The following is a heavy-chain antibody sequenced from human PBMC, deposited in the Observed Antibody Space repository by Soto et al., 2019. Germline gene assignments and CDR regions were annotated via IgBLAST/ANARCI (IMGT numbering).Heavy chain of an antibody. CDR2: IIPNLGIA. CDR3: ASVQGSAWGYG. D-gene: IGHD3-10*01. CDR1: GGTFSSYT. J-gene: IGHJ4*02. V-gene: IGHV1-69*02. Sequence: QVQLVQSGAEVKKPGSSVKVSCKASGGTFSSYTISWVRQAPGQGLEWMGRIIPNLGIANYAQKFQGRVTITADKSTSTAYMELSSLRSEDTAVYYCASVQGSAWGYGWGQGTLVTVSS.